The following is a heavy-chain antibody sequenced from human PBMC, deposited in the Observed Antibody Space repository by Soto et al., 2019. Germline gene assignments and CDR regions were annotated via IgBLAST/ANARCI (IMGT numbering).Heavy chain of an antibody. CDR3: TRAGYYCSGGSCYYYYDMDV. Sequence: GVLRLSCAASGFTFSSYAMNWVRQAPGKGLEWVSVISGSGGNTYYADSVKGRFTISRDNSKNTLYLQMNSLRAEDTAVYYCTRAGYYCSGGSCYYYYDMDVWGQGTTVTVSS. D-gene: IGHD2-15*01. CDR2: ISGSGGNT. V-gene: IGHV3-23*01. J-gene: IGHJ6*02. CDR1: GFTFSSYA.